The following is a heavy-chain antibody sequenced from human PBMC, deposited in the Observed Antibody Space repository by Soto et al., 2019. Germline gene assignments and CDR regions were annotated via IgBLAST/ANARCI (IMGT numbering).Heavy chain of an antibody. CDR3: ARGDDFDYYYGLDV. V-gene: IGHV1-69*06. D-gene: IGHD3-16*01. CDR1: GGTFSSHA. J-gene: IGHJ6*02. CDR2: IIPMFGTA. Sequence: QVQLVQSGAEVKKPWSSVKVSCKASGGTFSSHAINWVRQAPGQGLEWMGGIIPMFGTANYAQKFQGRVTTTADKSTNTVYMELNSLTSEDTAVYYCARGDDFDYYYGLDVWGQGTTVTVSS.